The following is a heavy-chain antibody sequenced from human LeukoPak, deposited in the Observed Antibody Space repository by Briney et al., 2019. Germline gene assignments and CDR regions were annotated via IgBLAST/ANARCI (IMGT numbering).Heavy chain of an antibody. CDR2: IYYNGHT. CDR1: GGSFSGYY. D-gene: IGHD1/OR15-1a*01. V-gene: IGHV4-59*01. Sequence: SEALSLTCAVYGGSFSGYYWSWIRQPPGKGLEWIGYIYYNGHTDYNPSLRSRVTISVHTSKNQFSLKLSSVTAADTAVYYCARDRHWTNDWVSDYWGQGTLVTVSS. CDR3: ARDRHWTNDWVSDY. J-gene: IGHJ4*02.